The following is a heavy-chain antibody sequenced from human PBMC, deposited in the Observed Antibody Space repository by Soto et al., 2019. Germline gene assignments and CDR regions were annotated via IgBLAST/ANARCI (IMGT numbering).Heavy chain of an antibody. CDR2: IYYIGTT. D-gene: IGHD3-9*01. Sequence: QVQLQESGPGLLKPSQTLSLTCTVSGGSISSGVYYWSWIRQHPGKGLEWIGYIYYIGTTYYNPSLRSRVTISVDTSTNQFSLKLTSVTAADTAVYYCARGQEVILTGYYRGDYFDYWGQGTLVTVSS. V-gene: IGHV4-31*03. CDR1: GGSISSGVYY. CDR3: ARGQEVILTGYYRGDYFDY. J-gene: IGHJ4*02.